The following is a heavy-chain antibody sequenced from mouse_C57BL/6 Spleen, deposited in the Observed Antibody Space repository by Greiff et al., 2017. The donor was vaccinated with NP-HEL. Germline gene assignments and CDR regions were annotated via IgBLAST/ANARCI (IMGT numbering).Heavy chain of an antibody. Sequence: EVQLVESGGGLVKPGGSLKLSCAASGFTFSSYAMSWVRQTPEKRLEWVATISDGGSYTYYPDNVKGRFTISRDNAKNNLYLQMSHLKSEDTAMYYCASQRRPTNYAMDYWGQGTSVTVSS. J-gene: IGHJ4*01. CDR3: ASQRRPTNYAMDY. CDR1: GFTFSSYA. CDR2: ISDGGSYT. V-gene: IGHV5-4*01. D-gene: IGHD2-10*01.